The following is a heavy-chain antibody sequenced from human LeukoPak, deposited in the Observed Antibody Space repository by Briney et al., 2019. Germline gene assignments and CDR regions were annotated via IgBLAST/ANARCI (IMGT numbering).Heavy chain of an antibody. D-gene: IGHD3-10*01. CDR1: GGSISSYY. J-gene: IGHJ4*02. Sequence: SETLSLTCTVSGGSISSYYWSWIRQPPGKGLEWIGYIYYSGSTNYNPSLKSRVTISVDTSKSQFSLKLSSVTAADTAVYYCARDFGPRGIDYWGQGTLVTVSS. CDR2: IYYSGST. CDR3: ARDFGPRGIDY. V-gene: IGHV4-59*01.